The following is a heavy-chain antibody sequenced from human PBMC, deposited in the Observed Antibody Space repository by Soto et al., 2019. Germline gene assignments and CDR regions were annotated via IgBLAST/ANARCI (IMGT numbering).Heavy chain of an antibody. Sequence: EVQLLESGGGLVQPGGSLRLSCAASGFTFSSYAMSWVRQAPGQGLEWVSAISGSGGSTYYADSVKGRFTISRDNAKNTLYLQMNSLRAEDTAVYYCAKDLGASGSYPLFDYWGQGTLVTVSS. CDR3: AKDLGASGSYPLFDY. CDR2: ISGSGGST. V-gene: IGHV3-23*01. D-gene: IGHD1-26*01. J-gene: IGHJ4*02. CDR1: GFTFSSYA.